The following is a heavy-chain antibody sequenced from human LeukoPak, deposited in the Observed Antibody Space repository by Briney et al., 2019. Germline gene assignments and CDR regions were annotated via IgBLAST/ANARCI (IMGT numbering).Heavy chain of an antibody. CDR1: GFTFSSYG. J-gene: IGHJ6*03. CDR2: IRYDGSNK. Sequence: GGSLRLSCAASGFTFSSYGMHWVRQAPGKGLEWVAFIRYDGSNKYYADSVKGRFTISRDNSKNTLYLQMNSLRAEDTAVYYCAKRSGSYGYYYYMDVWGKGTTVTVTS. D-gene: IGHD1-26*01. CDR3: AKRSGSYGYYYYMDV. V-gene: IGHV3-30*02.